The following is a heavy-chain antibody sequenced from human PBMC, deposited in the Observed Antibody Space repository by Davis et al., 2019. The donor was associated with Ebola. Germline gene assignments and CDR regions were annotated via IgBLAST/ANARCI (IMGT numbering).Heavy chain of an antibody. D-gene: IGHD6-19*01. CDR1: GGTFSSYA. J-gene: IGHJ6*02. V-gene: IGHV1-69*04. CDR2: IIPILGIA. CDR3: ARGRKQWLVRWYGMDV. Sequence: AASVKVSCKASGGTFSSYAISWVRQAPGQGLEWMGRIIPILGIANYAQKFQGRVTITADKSTSTAYMELSSLRSEDTAVYYCARGRKQWLVRWYGMDVWGQGTTVTVSS.